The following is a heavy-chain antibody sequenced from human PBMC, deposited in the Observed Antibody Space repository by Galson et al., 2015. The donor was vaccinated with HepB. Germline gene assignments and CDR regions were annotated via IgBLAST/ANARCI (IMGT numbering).Heavy chain of an antibody. D-gene: IGHD5-12*01. CDR1: GFTFSSYA. CDR2: ISGSGGRT. Sequence: SLRLSCAASGFTFSSYAMSWVRQAPGKGLEWVSGISGSGGRTYYADSVKGRFTISRDNSKNTLYMKMNSLRAEDTAVYYCAKDQLIRYSGYEGINDDGGQGTLVPVSS. CDR3: AKDQLIRYSGYEGINDD. V-gene: IGHV3-23*01. J-gene: IGHJ4*02.